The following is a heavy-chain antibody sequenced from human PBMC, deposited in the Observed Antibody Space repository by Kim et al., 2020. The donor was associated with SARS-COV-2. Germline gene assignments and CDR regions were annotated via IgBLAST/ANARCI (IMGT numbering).Heavy chain of an antibody. CDR3: AKDPIYCSGGSCYSEGMDV. V-gene: IGHV3-30*02. Sequence: GRFTISRDNSKNTLYLQMNSLRAEDTAVYYCAKDPIYCSGGSCYSEGMDVWGQGTTVTVSS. J-gene: IGHJ6*02. D-gene: IGHD2-15*01.